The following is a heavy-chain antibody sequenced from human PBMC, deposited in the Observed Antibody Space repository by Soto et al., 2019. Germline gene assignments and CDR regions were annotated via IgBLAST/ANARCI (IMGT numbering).Heavy chain of an antibody. CDR3: ATVYCSGGSCYSIDY. CDR2: INPSNST. D-gene: IGHD2-15*01. Sequence: ASVKVSCKASGYTFTSYYMHWVRQAPGQGLEWMGIINPSNSTSYAQKFQGRVTMTRDTSTSTVYMELSSLRSEDTAVYYCATVYCSGGSCYSIDYWGQGTLVTVSS. CDR1: GYTFTSYY. V-gene: IGHV1-46*03. J-gene: IGHJ4*02.